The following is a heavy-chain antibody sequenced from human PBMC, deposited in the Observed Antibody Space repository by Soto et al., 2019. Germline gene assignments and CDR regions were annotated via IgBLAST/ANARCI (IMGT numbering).Heavy chain of an antibody. CDR2: ISRDGSNK. J-gene: IGHJ4*02. Sequence: GGSLRLSCAASGFTFSRYAIHWVRQAPGKGLEWVAVISRDGSNKYYVDSVKGRFTISRDNSKNTLYLQMNSLRDEDTAVYYCARSRNSAVADYFDFWGQGPLVTVSS. V-gene: IGHV3-30*04. CDR3: ARSRNSAVADYFDF. CDR1: GFTFSRYA. D-gene: IGHD3-10*01.